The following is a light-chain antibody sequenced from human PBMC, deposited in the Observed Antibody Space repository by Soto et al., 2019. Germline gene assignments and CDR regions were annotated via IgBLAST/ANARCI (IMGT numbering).Light chain of an antibody. Sequence: DIQMTQSPSTLSASVGDRVTITCRASQTISSWLAWYQQKLGKAPKLLVYKASSLESGLPSRFSGSGSGTEFTPTISSLQPDDFATYYCQQYKSYPLAFGGGTQVEIK. V-gene: IGKV1-5*03. CDR1: QTISSW. CDR3: QQYKSYPLA. J-gene: IGKJ4*01. CDR2: KAS.